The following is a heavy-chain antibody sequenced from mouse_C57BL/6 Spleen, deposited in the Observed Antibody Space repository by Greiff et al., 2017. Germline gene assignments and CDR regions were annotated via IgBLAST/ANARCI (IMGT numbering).Heavy chain of an antibody. CDR3: ARDYGSSYWYFDV. J-gene: IGHJ1*03. V-gene: IGHV2-2*01. CDR2: IWSGGST. CDR1: GFSLTSYG. D-gene: IGHD1-1*01. Sequence: VQLQQSGPGLVQPSQSLSITCTVSGFSLTSYGVHWVRQSPGKGLEWLGVIWSGGSTDYNAAFISRLSISKDNSKSQVFFKMNSLQADDTDIYYCARDYGSSYWYFDVWGTGTTVTVSS.